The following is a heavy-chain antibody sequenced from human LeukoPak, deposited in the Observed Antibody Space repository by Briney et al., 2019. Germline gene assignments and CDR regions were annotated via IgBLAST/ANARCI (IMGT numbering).Heavy chain of an antibody. CDR1: GFTFSSYS. D-gene: IGHD6-19*01. J-gene: IGHJ6*02. CDR3: AKDYRSPYSSSGWYFYYYYYGMDV. CDR2: ISYDGSNK. V-gene: IGHV3-30*18. Sequence: QAGGPLRLSCAASGFTFSSYSMNWVRQAPGKGLEWVAVISYDGSNKYYADSVKGRFTISRDNSKNTLYLQMNSLRAEDTAVYYCAKDYRSPYSSSGWYFYYYYYGMDVWGQGTTVTVSS.